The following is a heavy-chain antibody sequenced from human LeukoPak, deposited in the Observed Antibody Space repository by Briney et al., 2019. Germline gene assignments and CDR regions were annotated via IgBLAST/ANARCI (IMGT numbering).Heavy chain of an antibody. D-gene: IGHD4-11*01. Sequence: GGSLTLPYEASGLTFRPFGLHWVRQAPRKGLEWVAGIWGYSSNQYYGDSVKGRFTICRDNFKKTVSLQMDSLRAEDTAVYYCAKDAQRWFDYSNSLEHWGQGSLVTVSS. CDR1: GLTFRPFG. CDR2: IWGYSSNQ. J-gene: IGHJ4*02. V-gene: IGHV3-33*06. CDR3: AKDAQRWFDYSNSLEH.